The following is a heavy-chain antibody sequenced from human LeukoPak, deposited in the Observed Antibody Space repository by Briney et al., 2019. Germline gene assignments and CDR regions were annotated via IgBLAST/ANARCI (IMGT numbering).Heavy chain of an antibody. CDR2: IYTSGST. Sequence: SETLSLTCTVSGGSISSYYWSWIRQPAGKGLEWIGRIYTSGSTNYNPSLKSRVTMSVDTSKNQFSLKLSSVTAADTAVYYCAREYQLLFYYYYMDVWGKGTTVTISS. CDR1: GGSISSYY. D-gene: IGHD2-2*01. CDR3: AREYQLLFYYYYMDV. V-gene: IGHV4-4*07. J-gene: IGHJ6*03.